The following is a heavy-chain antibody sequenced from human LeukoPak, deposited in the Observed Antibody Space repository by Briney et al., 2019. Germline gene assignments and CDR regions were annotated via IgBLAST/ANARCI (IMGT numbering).Heavy chain of an antibody. D-gene: IGHD2-15*01. J-gene: IGHJ3*02. CDR1: HFTFSLYW. V-gene: IGHV3-7*01. Sequence: GGSLRLSCGASHFTFSLYWMSWVRQAPGKGLEWVANIKGDGSETYYVDSVKGRFTISRDNSKNSMYLQMNSVRAEETAVYYCAREQLVERADAFDIWGQGTMVTVSS. CDR2: IKGDGSET. CDR3: AREQLVERADAFDI.